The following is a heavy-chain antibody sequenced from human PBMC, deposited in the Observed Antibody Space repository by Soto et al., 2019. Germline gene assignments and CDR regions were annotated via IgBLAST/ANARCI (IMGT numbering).Heavy chain of an antibody. CDR3: GRDVRGYCSGGSCSAVY. V-gene: IGHV1-2*02. Sequence: ASVKVSCKASGYSISAYYIHWVRQAPGQGLEWMGWIDPKNGGTVSAQKFQGRLTMTRDTSISTVYMDLSGLTSDDTALYYCGRDVRGYCSGGSCSAVYWGQGTLVTVAS. D-gene: IGHD2-15*01. J-gene: IGHJ4*02. CDR1: GYSISAYY. CDR2: IDPKNGGT.